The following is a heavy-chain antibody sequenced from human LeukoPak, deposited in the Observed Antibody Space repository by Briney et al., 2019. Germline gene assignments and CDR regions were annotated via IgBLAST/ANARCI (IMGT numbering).Heavy chain of an antibody. CDR2: ISAYNGNT. J-gene: IGHJ4*02. Sequence: GASVRVSCKASNYTFTSYGLSWVRQAPGQGLEWMGWISAYNGNTNYAQKLQGRVTMTTDTSTSTAYMELRSLRSDDTAVYYCARVIRGYFDYWGQGTLVTVSS. CDR3: ARVIRGYFDY. V-gene: IGHV1-18*01. D-gene: IGHD2/OR15-2a*01. CDR1: NYTFTSYG.